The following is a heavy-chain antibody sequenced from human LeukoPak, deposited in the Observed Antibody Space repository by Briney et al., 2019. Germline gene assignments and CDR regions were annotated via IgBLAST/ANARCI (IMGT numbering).Heavy chain of an antibody. D-gene: IGHD3-10*01. Sequence: GGSLRLSCAASGFTASDNYMSWVRQAPGKGLEWVSVITTAGYTYYADSVKGRFTLSRDNSKNTLSLQMNSLRVDDTAVYYCAREGAGFQHWGQGTLVTASS. J-gene: IGHJ1*01. CDR1: GFTASDNY. CDR3: AREGAGFQH. V-gene: IGHV3-53*01. CDR2: ITTAGYT.